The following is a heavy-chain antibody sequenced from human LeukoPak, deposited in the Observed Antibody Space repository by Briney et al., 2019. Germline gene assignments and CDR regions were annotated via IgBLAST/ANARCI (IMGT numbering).Heavy chain of an antibody. D-gene: IGHD1-26*01. CDR3: AKCPSGSLSNVGYYYYGMDV. J-gene: IGHJ6*02. Sequence: GGSLRPSCAASGFTFSSYAMSWVRQAPGKGLEWVSAISGSGGSTYYADSVKGRFTISRDNSKNTLYLQMNSLRAEDTAVYYCAKCPSGSLSNVGYYYYGMDVWGQGTTVTVSS. V-gene: IGHV3-23*01. CDR2: ISGSGGST. CDR1: GFTFSSYA.